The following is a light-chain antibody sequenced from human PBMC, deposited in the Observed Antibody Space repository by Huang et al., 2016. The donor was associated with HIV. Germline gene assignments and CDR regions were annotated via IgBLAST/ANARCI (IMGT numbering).Light chain of an antibody. CDR3: QQRSNWPPLT. J-gene: IGKJ4*01. CDR2: DAS. CDR1: QSVSSY. Sequence: EIVLTQSPATLSLSPGERATLSCRASQSVSSYLAWYQHKPGQAPRLRIYDASSRATGIPPRFSGSGSGTDFTLTISSLEPEDFAVYYCQQRSNWPPLTFGGGTKVEIK. V-gene: IGKV3-11*01.